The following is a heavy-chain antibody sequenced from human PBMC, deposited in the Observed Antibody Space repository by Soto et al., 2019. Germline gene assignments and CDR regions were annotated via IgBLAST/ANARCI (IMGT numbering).Heavy chain of an antibody. D-gene: IGHD3-16*01. J-gene: IGHJ6*02. CDR3: ARGLEYSGMDV. V-gene: IGHV4-38-2*01. CDR2: IYHSGST. CDR1: GYSISSGYY. Sequence: PSETLSLTCAVSGYSISSGYYWGWIRQPPGKGLEWIRTIYHSGSTYYNPSLRSRVTISLDMSKNQFSLNLSSVTAADTAVYYCARGLEYSGMDVWGQGTTVTVSS.